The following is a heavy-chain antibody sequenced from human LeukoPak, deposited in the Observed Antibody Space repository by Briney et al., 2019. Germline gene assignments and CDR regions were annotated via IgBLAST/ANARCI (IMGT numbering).Heavy chain of an antibody. V-gene: IGHV4-59*01. CDR2: IYYSGST. Sequence: PSETPSLTCTVSGGSISSYYWSWIRQPPGKGLEWIGYIYYSGSTNYNPSLKSRVTISVDTSKNQFSLKLSSVTAADTAVYYCARAIRIVDTEYYFDYWGQGTLVTVSS. J-gene: IGHJ4*02. D-gene: IGHD5-18*01. CDR3: ARAIRIVDTEYYFDY. CDR1: GGSISSYY.